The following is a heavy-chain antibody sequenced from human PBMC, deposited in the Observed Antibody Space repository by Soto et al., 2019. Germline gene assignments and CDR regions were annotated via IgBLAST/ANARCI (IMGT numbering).Heavy chain of an antibody. Sequence: GKGLEWVSGISGSGGTTYYADSVKGRFTISGDNSKNTLYLQMNSLRAEDTAFFFQAEDGIRDNLSVSAFLLNRSSDL. D-gene: IGHD1-20*01. CDR3: AEDGIRDNLSVSAFLLNRSSDL. V-gene: IGHV3-23*01. J-gene: IGHJ2*01. CDR2: ISGSGGTT.